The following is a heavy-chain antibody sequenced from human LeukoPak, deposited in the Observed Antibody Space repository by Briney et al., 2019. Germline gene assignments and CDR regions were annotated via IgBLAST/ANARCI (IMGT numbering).Heavy chain of an antibody. V-gene: IGHV4-59*01. CDR3: ARVSDSSGYYYS. Sequence: KSSETLSLTCTVSGVSTSSNYWSWIRQPPGKGLEWIGYIYYSGSTNYNPSLKSRVTISVDTSKNQFSLKLSSVTAADTAVYYCARVSDSSGYYYSWGQGTLVTVSS. J-gene: IGHJ4*02. D-gene: IGHD3-22*01. CDR2: IYYSGST. CDR1: GVSTSSNY.